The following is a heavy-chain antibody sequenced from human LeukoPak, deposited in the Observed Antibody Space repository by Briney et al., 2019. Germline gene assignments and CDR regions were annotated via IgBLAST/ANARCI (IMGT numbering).Heavy chain of an antibody. CDR3: AREPSGSYTPFDY. J-gene: IGHJ4*02. CDR1: GFTFSSYS. Sequence: GPLRLSCAASGFTFSSYSMNWVRQAPGKGLEWVSYISSSSSTIYYADSVKGRFTISRDNAKNSLYLQMNSLRDEDTAVYYCAREPSGSYTPFDYWGQGTLVTVSS. V-gene: IGHV3-48*02. D-gene: IGHD1-26*01. CDR2: ISSSSSTI.